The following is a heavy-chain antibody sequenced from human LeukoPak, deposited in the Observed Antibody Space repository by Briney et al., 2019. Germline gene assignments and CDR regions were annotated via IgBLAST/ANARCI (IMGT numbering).Heavy chain of an antibody. D-gene: IGHD3-16*01. CDR2: IYPGDSDT. CDR3: ARPGQLGESTPYYFDF. Sequence: GESLKISCKGSGYSFTSYWIGWVRQMPGKGLEWMGIIYPGDSDTRYSPSFQGQVTISADKSISTAYLQWSSLKASDTAMYYCARPGQLGESTPYYFDFWGQGTLVTVSS. CDR1: GYSFTSYW. J-gene: IGHJ4*02. V-gene: IGHV5-51*01.